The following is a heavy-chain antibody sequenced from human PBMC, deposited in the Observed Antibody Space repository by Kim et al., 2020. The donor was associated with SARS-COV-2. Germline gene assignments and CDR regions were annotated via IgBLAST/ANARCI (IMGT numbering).Heavy chain of an antibody. D-gene: IGHD3-22*01. V-gene: IGHV1-18*01. CDR3: ARILDSSGYYYEYFQH. J-gene: IGHJ1*01. Sequence: KLQGRVTMTTDTSTSTAYMELRSLRSDDTAVYYCARILDSSGYYYEYFQHWGQGTLVTVSS.